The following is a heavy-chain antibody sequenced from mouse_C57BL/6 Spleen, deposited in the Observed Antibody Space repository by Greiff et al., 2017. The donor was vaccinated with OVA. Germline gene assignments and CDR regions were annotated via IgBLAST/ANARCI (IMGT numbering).Heavy chain of an antibody. D-gene: IGHD2-5*01. CDR3: ARLKVYSNYDFDY. CDR1: GYTFTSYW. V-gene: IGHV1-50*01. CDR2: IDPSDSYT. J-gene: IGHJ2*01. Sequence: VQLQQPGAELVKPGASVKLSCKASGYTFTSYWMQWVKQRPGQGLEWIGEIDPSDSYTNYNQKFKGKATLTVDTSSSTAYMQLSSLTSEDSAVYYCARLKVYSNYDFDYWGQGTTLTVSS.